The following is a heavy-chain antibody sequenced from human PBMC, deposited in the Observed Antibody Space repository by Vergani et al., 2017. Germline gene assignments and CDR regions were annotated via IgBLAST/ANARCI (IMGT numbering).Heavy chain of an antibody. CDR1: GFTFRIYG. J-gene: IGHJ4*02. V-gene: IGHV3-30*02. CDR2: IRYDGTKR. Sequence: QVQLVESGGGVVQPGGSLRLSCIASGFTFRIYGMHWVRQAPGKGLEWVAFIRYDGTKRFYGDSVKGRFTISRDNSQTTVFLQMNSLRAEDTAVYYCARMRLGGLDYWGQGTLVTVSS. CDR3: ARMRLGGLDY. D-gene: IGHD3-16*01.